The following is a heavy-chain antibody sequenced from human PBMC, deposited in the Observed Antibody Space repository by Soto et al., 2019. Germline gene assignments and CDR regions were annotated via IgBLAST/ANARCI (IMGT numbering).Heavy chain of an antibody. D-gene: IGHD6-13*01. CDR1: GYTFTSYD. Sequence: QVQLVQSGAEVKKPGASVKVSCKASGYTFTSYDINWVRQATGQGLEWMGWMNPNSGNTGYAQKFQGRVTMTRNTSISTAYMELSSLRSEHTAVYYCATSDSSSWYRWYYYYYGMDVWGQGTTVTVSS. CDR3: ATSDSSSWYRWYYYYYGMDV. CDR2: MNPNSGNT. J-gene: IGHJ6*02. V-gene: IGHV1-8*01.